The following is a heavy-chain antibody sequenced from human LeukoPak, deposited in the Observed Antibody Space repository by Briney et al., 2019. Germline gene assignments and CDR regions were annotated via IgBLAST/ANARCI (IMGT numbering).Heavy chain of an antibody. D-gene: IGHD1-26*01. CDR1: GFTFSSYG. J-gene: IGHJ4*02. CDR2: IRYDGSNK. CDR3: AKALRSYPYYFDY. V-gene: IGHV3-30*02. Sequence: GGSLRLSCAASGFTFSSYGMHWVRQAPGKGLEWVAFIRYDGSNKYYADSVKGRFTISRDNSKNTLYLQMNSLRAEDTAVYYCAKALRSYPYYFDYWGQGTLVTVSS.